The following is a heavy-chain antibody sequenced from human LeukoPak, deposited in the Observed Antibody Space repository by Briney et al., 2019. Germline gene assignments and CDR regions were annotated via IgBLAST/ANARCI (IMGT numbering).Heavy chain of an antibody. CDR3: VKDGSGSYYTFYFDY. D-gene: IGHD3-10*01. J-gene: IGHJ4*02. Sequence: GGSLRLSCSASGFTFSRYAMHWVRQAPGKGLEYVSAISSNGGSTYYADSVKGRFTISRDNSKNTLYLQMSSLRTEDTAVYYCVKDGSGSYYTFYFDYWGQGTLVTVSS. CDR2: ISSNGGST. V-gene: IGHV3-64D*06. CDR1: GFTFSRYA.